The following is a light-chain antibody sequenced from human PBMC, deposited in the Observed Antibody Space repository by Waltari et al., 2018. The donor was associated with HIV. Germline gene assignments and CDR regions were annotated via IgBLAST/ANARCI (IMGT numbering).Light chain of an antibody. Sequence: DIQMTHSPSSLSASVGDRVTITCQASQDISNYLTWYQHKPGKAPKLLIYDASNLETGVPSRFSGSGSGTDFTVTISSLQPEDIATYYCQQYDNLPPLTFGGGTKVEIK. CDR2: DAS. CDR3: QQYDNLPPLT. J-gene: IGKJ4*01. CDR1: QDISNY. V-gene: IGKV1-33*01.